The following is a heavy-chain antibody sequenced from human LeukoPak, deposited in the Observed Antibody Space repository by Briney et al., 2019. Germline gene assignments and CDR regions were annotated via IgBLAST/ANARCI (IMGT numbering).Heavy chain of an antibody. J-gene: IGHJ4*02. CDR2: IIPILGIA. Sequence: ASVKVSCKASGYTFTGYYMHWVRQAPGQGLEWMGRIIPILGIANYAQKFQGRVTITADKSTSTAYMELSSLRSEDTAVYYCARDASIGIAVAGTPDYWGQGTLVTVSS. V-gene: IGHV1-69*04. D-gene: IGHD6-19*01. CDR3: ARDASIGIAVAGTPDY. CDR1: GYTFTGYY.